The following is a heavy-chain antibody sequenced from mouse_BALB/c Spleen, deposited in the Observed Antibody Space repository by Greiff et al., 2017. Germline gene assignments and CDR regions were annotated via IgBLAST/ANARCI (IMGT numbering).Heavy chain of an antibody. D-gene: IGHD2-14*01. CDR2: ISSGGSYT. CDR1: GFTFSSYA. Sequence: EVQGVESGGGLVKPGGSLKLSCAASGFTFSSYAMSWVRQSPEKRLEWVAEISSGGSYTYYPDTVTGRFTISRDNAKNTLYLEMSSLRSEDTAMYYCARDGRYDGDYYAMDYWGQGTSVTVSS. CDR3: ARDGRYDGDYYAMDY. J-gene: IGHJ4*01. V-gene: IGHV5-9-4*01.